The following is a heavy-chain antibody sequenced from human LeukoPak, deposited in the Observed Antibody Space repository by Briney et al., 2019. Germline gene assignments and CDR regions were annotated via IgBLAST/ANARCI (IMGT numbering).Heavy chain of an antibody. Sequence: PSETLSLTCTVSGGSISSYYWSWIRQPPGKGLEWIGYIYYSGSTNYKSSLKSRVTISVDTSKNQFSLKLSSVTAADTAVYYCARVAGYVPHFDYWGQGTLVTVSS. CDR2: IYYSGST. CDR1: GGSISSYY. CDR3: ARVAGYVPHFDY. J-gene: IGHJ4*02. D-gene: IGHD5-12*01. V-gene: IGHV4-59*01.